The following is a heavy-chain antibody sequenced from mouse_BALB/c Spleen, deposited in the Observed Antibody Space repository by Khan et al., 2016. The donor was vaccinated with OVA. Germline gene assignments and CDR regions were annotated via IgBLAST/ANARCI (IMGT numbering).Heavy chain of an antibody. CDR1: GYSITSGYA. CDR3: TDDDNYIDY. CDR2: IYFSGSI. V-gene: IGHV3-1*02. Sequence: EVELVESGPDLVQPSQSLSLTCTVTGYSITSGYAWHWIRQFPGNKLEWMAYIYFSGSINYTPSLKSRFSVTRDTSKNQFFLQLNYGTSEDTATYYWTDDDNYIDYWGQRTSVTVSS. J-gene: IGHJ4*01. D-gene: IGHD2-3*01.